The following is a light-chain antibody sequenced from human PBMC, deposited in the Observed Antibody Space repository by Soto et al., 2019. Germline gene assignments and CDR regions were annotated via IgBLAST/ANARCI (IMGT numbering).Light chain of an antibody. CDR2: GAS. V-gene: IGKV3-20*01. J-gene: IGKJ1*01. CDR1: QSVSSSY. Sequence: EIVLTQSPGTLSLSPGERATLSCRASQSVSSSYLAWYQQKPGQAPRLLIYGASSRATGIPDRFSGSGSGTDFTLTISILEQEDVAVYYWQQYGSSRTFGQGTKVEIK. CDR3: QQYGSSRT.